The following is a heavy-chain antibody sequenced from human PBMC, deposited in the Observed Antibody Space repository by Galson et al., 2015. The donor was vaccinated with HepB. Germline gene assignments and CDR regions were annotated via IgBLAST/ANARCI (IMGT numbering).Heavy chain of an antibody. CDR1: GFTFSSYG. Sequence: SLRLSCAASGFTFSSYGMHWVRRAPGKGLEWVAVIWYDGSNKYYADSVKGRFTISRDNSKNTLYLQMNSLRAEDTAVYYCARVPYYDFWSGYLTPHMDVWGKGTTVTVSS. D-gene: IGHD3-3*01. CDR2: IWYDGSNK. CDR3: ARVPYYDFWSGYLTPHMDV. J-gene: IGHJ6*03. V-gene: IGHV3-33*01.